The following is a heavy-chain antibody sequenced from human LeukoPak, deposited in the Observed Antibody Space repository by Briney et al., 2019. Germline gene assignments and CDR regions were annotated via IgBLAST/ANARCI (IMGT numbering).Heavy chain of an antibody. Sequence: SETLSLTCTVSGASISSSSYYWGWIRQPPGKGLEWIGSIYYSGSTYYNPSLKSRVTISVDTSKNQFSLKLSSVTAADTAVYYCARPSHDFILSPAALYYWGQGTLVTVSS. CDR1: GASISSSSYY. CDR2: IYYSGST. J-gene: IGHJ4*02. V-gene: IGHV4-39*01. D-gene: IGHD3-16*01. CDR3: ARPSHDFILSPAALYY.